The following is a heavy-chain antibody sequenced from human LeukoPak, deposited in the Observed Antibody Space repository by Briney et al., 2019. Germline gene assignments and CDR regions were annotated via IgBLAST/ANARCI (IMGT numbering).Heavy chain of an antibody. CDR1: GGSISSSSYY. Sequence: SETLSLTCTVSGGSISSSSYYWGWIRQPPGKGLEWIGSIYYSGSTYYNPSLKSRVTISVDTSKNQFSLKLSSVTAADTAVYYCARGYYGSGSYHNVRNWFDPWGQGTLATVSS. CDR2: IYYSGST. D-gene: IGHD3-10*01. V-gene: IGHV4-39*01. J-gene: IGHJ5*02. CDR3: ARGYYGSGSYHNVRNWFDP.